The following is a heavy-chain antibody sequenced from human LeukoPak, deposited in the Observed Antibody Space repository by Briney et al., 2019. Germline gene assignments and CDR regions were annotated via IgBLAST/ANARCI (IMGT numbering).Heavy chain of an antibody. Sequence: PSETLSLTCTVSGGSISSGGYYWSWIRQHPGKGLGWIGYIYYSGSTYYNPSLKSRVTISVDTSKNQFSLKLSSVTAADTAVYYCAKGYCSGGSCYSVDYWGQGTLVTVSS. CDR3: AKGYCSGGSCYSVDY. CDR2: IYYSGST. D-gene: IGHD2-15*01. J-gene: IGHJ4*02. CDR1: GGSISSGGYY. V-gene: IGHV4-31*03.